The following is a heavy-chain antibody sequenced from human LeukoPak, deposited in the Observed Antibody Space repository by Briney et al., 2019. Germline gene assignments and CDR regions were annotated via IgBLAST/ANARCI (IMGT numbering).Heavy chain of an antibody. CDR2: ISSTSTM. Sequence: GGSLRLSCAASEFIFSIYSMNWVRQAPGKGLEWVSYISSTSTMSYADSVKGRFTISRDNAKNSLYLQMNSLRAEDTAVYYCAELGITMIGGVWGKGTTVTISS. J-gene: IGHJ6*04. CDR1: EFIFSIYS. D-gene: IGHD3-10*02. CDR3: AELGITMIGGV. V-gene: IGHV3-48*01.